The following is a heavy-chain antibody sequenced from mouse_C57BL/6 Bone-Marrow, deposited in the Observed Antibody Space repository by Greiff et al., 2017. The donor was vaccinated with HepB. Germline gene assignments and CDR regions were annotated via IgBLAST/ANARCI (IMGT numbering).Heavy chain of an antibody. V-gene: IGHV1-7*01. J-gene: IGHJ4*01. CDR2: INPSSGYT. Sequence: QVQLQQSGAELAKPGASVKLSCKASGYTFTSYWMHWVKQRPGQGLEWIGYINPSSGYTKYNQKFKDKATLTADKSSSTAYMQLSSLTYVDSAVYYCASTTERDYYAMDYWGQGTSVTVSS. CDR1: GYTFTSYW. CDR3: ASTTERDYYAMDY. D-gene: IGHD1-1*01.